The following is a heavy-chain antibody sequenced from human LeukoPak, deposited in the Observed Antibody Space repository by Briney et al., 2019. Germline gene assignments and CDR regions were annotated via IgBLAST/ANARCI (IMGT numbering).Heavy chain of an antibody. J-gene: IGHJ6*02. CDR2: ISWNSGSI. Sequence: GGSLRLSCAASGFTFDDYAMHWVRQAPGKGLEWVSGISWNSGSIGYADSVKGRFTISRDNAKNSLYLQMNSLRAEDTALYYCAKDYNERDSGSTPYGMDVWGQGTTVTVS. CDR1: GFTFDDYA. D-gene: IGHD6-19*01. CDR3: AKDYNERDSGSTPYGMDV. V-gene: IGHV3-9*01.